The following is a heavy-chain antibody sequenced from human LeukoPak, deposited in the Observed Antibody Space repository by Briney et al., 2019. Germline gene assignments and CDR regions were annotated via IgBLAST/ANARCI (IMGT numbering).Heavy chain of an antibody. D-gene: IGHD2-2*03. J-gene: IGHJ3*02. CDR1: RFTFSDYY. CDR2: ISSSGSTK. CDR3: ARLMDRARRDAFDI. Sequence: KPGGSLRLSCAASRFTFSDYYMNWIRQAPGKGLEWVSYISSSGSTKNYADSVKGRFTVSRDNAWNSLYLQMNSLRAEDTAVYYCARLMDRARRDAFDIWGQGTMVTVSS. V-gene: IGHV3-11*04.